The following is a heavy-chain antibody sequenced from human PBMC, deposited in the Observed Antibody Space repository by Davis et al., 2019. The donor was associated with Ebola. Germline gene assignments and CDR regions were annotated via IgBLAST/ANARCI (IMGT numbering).Heavy chain of an antibody. CDR3: ARVDFGYNYDFWSGYYTRFDP. V-gene: IGHV7-4-1*02. J-gene: IGHJ5*02. CDR1: GYTFTTFA. Sequence: ASVKVSCKASGYTFTTFAMNWVRQAPGQGLEWMGWINTNTGNPTYAQGFTGRFVFSLDTSGSTAYLQISSLKAEDTAVYYCARVDFGYNYDFWSGYYTRFDPWGQGTLVTVSS. CDR2: INTNTGNP. D-gene: IGHD3-3*01.